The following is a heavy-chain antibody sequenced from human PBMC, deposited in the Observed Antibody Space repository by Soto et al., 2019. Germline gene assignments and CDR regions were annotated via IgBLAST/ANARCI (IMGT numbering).Heavy chain of an antibody. CDR2: INTETGNT. CDR1: GYSVLSYG. V-gene: IGHV1-18*01. CDR3: VRARPNSNLDF. D-gene: IGHD2-8*01. Sequence: QVQLLQSGPEGKKPGASVKVSCTASGYSVLSYGISWVRQAPGQGLEWMGYINTETGNTFYAQRLQGRVTMTTNISTNTAYMELRRLTSDDTAVYFCVRARPNSNLDFWGQGTLITISS. J-gene: IGHJ4*02.